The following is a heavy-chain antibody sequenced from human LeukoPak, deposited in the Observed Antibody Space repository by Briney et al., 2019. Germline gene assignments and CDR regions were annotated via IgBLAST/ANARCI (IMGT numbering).Heavy chain of an antibody. D-gene: IGHD4-23*01. Sequence: SETLSLTCTVSGGSISSYYWSWSRQPPGKGLEWIGYIFYSGSTNYNPSLKSRVTISVDTSKNQFSLKLSSVTAADTAGYYCARRSDHGGKYFDLRGRGTLVTVSS. CDR3: ARRSDHGGKYFDL. J-gene: IGHJ2*01. CDR1: GGSISSYY. CDR2: IFYSGST. V-gene: IGHV4-59*13.